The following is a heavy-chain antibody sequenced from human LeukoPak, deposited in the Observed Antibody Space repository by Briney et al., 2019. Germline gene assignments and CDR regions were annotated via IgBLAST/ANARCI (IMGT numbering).Heavy chain of an antibody. D-gene: IGHD6-13*01. Sequence: PGGSLRLSCAASGFTFSSYAMSWVRQAPGKGLEWVSDISGSGGSTYYAGSVKGRFTISRDTSKNTLYLQMNSLRAEDTAVYYCAKGDPIAAAGTDYWGQGTLVTVSS. CDR3: AKGDPIAAAGTDY. CDR1: GFTFSSYA. CDR2: ISGSGGST. V-gene: IGHV3-23*01. J-gene: IGHJ4*02.